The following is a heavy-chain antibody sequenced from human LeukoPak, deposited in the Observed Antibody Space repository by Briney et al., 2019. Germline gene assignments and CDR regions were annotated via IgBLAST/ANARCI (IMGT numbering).Heavy chain of an antibody. CDR3: ARAQGIRGYSYGSAYYYYMDV. CDR2: INDSGSP. V-gene: IGHV4-34*01. Sequence: SETLSLTCAVYGGSSRGYYWNWLWIRQSPGKGLEWIGEINDSGSPNYNPSLKSRVTISVDTSKNQFSLKLSSVTAADTAVYYCARAQGIRGYSYGSAYYYYMDVWGKGTTVTVSS. D-gene: IGHD5-18*01. J-gene: IGHJ6*03. CDR1: GGSSRGYY.